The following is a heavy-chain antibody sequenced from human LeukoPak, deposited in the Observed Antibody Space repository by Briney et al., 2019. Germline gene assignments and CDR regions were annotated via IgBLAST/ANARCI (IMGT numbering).Heavy chain of an antibody. J-gene: IGHJ4*02. D-gene: IGHD4-11*01. Sequence: ASLKVSCKASGYTFIGYYIHWVRQAPGQGLEWMGRINLNSGATDYAQKLQGWVAMTRDTSINTAYMEFNRLKSDDTAVYYCARDWSMTTLDYWGQGTLVTVSS. CDR2: INLNSGAT. CDR1: GYTFIGYY. CDR3: ARDWSMTTLDY. V-gene: IGHV1-2*04.